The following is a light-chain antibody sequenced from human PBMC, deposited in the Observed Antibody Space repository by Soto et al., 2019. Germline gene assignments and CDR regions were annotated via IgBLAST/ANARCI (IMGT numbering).Light chain of an antibody. CDR3: QHYGGLWT. CDR1: QSITNR. Sequence: DIQMTQSPSTLSASVGDRVTITCRASQSITNRLAWYQQKPGKAPKVLIYDASSLETGVPSRFSGSGSGTEFFLSISSLHPDDFATYWCQHYGGLWTFGQGTKVEIK. CDR2: DAS. J-gene: IGKJ1*01. V-gene: IGKV1-5*01.